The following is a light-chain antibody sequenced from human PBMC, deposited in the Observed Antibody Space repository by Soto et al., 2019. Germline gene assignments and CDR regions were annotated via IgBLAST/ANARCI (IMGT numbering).Light chain of an antibody. CDR1: SGYRNYK. Sequence: QPVLTQPPSASASLGASVTLTCTLSSGYRNYKVGWYQQRPGKGPRFVMRVGTGGIVGSKGDGIPDRFSVLGSGLNRYLTIKNIQEEDESDYHCGADHGSGSNFVYVFGTGTKLTVL. V-gene: IGLV9-49*01. CDR3: GADHGSGSNFVYV. J-gene: IGLJ1*01. CDR2: VGTGGIVG.